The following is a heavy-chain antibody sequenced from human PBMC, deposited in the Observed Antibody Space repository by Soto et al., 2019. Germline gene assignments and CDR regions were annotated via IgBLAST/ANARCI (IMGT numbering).Heavy chain of an antibody. D-gene: IGHD2-2*01. CDR1: GGTFSSYI. J-gene: IGHJ5*02. CDR3: ARAYSSNRYWFDP. CDR2: IIPIFATA. V-gene: IGHV1-69*13. Sequence: GASVKVSCKASGGTFSSYIISWVRQAPGQGLEWMGGIIPIFATADYAQKFQGRVTITADESTSTAYMELSSLRSEDTAVYYCARAYSSNRYWFDPWGQGTLVTVSS.